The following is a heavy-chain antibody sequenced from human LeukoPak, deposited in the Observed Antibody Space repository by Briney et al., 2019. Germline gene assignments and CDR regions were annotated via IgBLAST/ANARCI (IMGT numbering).Heavy chain of an antibody. CDR2: IYSGGST. CDR1: GFTVSSNH. Sequence: GGSLRLSCAASGFTVSSNHMSWVRQAPGKGLEWVSVIYSGGSTYYADSVKGRFTISRDNSKNTLYLQMNSLRVEDTAVYYCAKVSIWATRFFDYWGQGTLVTVSS. D-gene: IGHD2/OR15-2a*01. J-gene: IGHJ4*02. CDR3: AKVSIWATRFFDY. V-gene: IGHV3-53*01.